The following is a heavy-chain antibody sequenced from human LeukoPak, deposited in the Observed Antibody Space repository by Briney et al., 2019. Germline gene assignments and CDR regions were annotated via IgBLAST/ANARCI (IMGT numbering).Heavy chain of an antibody. CDR2: IYHSGST. CDR3: ARVVYYYDSSGYFDY. CDR1: GGPISSGGYS. Sequence: PSQTLSLTCAVSGGPISSGGYSWSWIRQPPGKGLEWIGYIYHSGSTYYNPSLKSRVTISVDRSKNQFSLKLSSVTAADTAVYYCARVVYYYDSSGYFDYWGQGTLVTVSS. J-gene: IGHJ4*02. D-gene: IGHD3-22*01. V-gene: IGHV4-30-2*01.